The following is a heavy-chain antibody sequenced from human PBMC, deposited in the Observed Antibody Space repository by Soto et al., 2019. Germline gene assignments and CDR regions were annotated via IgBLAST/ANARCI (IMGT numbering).Heavy chain of an antibody. D-gene: IGHD5-12*01. Sequence: SSETLSLTCTVSGGSISSGGYYWSWIRQHPGKGLEWIGYIYYSGSTYYNPSLKSRVTISVDTSKNQFSLKLSSVTAADTAVYYCARNSGYDSEDDYWGHGTLVTVPS. J-gene: IGHJ4*01. CDR3: ARNSGYDSEDDY. V-gene: IGHV4-31*03. CDR1: GGSISSGGYY. CDR2: IYYSGST.